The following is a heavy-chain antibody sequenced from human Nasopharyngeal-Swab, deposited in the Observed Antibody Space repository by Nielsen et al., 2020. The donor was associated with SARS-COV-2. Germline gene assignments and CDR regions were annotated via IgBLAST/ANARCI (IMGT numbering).Heavy chain of an antibody. Sequence: SCAASGFTFSSYSMNWVRQAPGKGLEWVSSISSSSSYIYYADSVKGRFTISRDNAKNSLYLQMNSLRAEDTAVYYCARGLYDSSGYYEDYLDYWGQGTLVTVSS. V-gene: IGHV3-21*01. J-gene: IGHJ4*02. CDR3: ARGLYDSSGYYEDYLDY. D-gene: IGHD3-22*01. CDR2: ISSSSSYI. CDR1: GFTFSSYS.